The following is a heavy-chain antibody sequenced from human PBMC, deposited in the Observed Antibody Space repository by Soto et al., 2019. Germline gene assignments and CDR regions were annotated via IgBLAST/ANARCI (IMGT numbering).Heavy chain of an antibody. CDR3: ARDYSHWFEP. J-gene: IGHJ5*02. D-gene: IGHD2-21*01. V-gene: IGHV3-30-3*01. CDR1: GFSFSNYA. CDR2: ISYDGSSN. Sequence: QVQLVQSGGGVVQPGRSLKVSCAASGFSFSNYAIHWVRQAPGKGLEWVAFISYDGSSNYYADSVRGRFTLSRDNSKNMLYLQMNSLRPDDTAVYYCARDYSHWFEPWGQGTLVTVSS.